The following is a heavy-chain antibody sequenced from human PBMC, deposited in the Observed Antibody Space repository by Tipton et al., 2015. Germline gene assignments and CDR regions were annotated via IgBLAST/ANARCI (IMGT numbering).Heavy chain of an antibody. CDR3: VKDGTRSSSWFDFDY. J-gene: IGHJ4*02. CDR2: ISGSGEST. CDR1: GASISSFY. D-gene: IGHD6-13*01. V-gene: IGHV3-23*01. Sequence: LSLTCTVSGASISSFYWRWIRQPPGKGLEWVSVISGSGESTNYADSVKGRFTFSRDNSKNTLYMQMNSLRAEDTAIYYCVKDGTRSSSWFDFDYWGQGTLVTVSS.